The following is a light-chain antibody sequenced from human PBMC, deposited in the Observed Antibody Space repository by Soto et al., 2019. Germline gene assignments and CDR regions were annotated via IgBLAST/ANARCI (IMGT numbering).Light chain of an antibody. CDR1: QTISTH. CDR3: QQRSNWPTT. J-gene: IGKJ5*01. CDR2: GAS. V-gene: IGKV3-11*01. Sequence: DIVLTQSPATLSLSPGGRATLSCRASQTISTHLAWYQQKPGQAPRLLIYGASYRATGIPARISGSGSGTDFTLTISGLEPEDFAVYYCQQRSNWPTTFGQGTRLEIK.